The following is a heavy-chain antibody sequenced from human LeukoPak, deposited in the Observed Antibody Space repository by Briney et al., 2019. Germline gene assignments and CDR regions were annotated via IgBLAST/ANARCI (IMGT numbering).Heavy chain of an antibody. J-gene: IGHJ4*02. CDR3: AKGRGTAVSSAANY. D-gene: IGHD4-17*01. CDR2: ISGSGDNT. V-gene: IGHV3-23*01. CDR1: GFTFSSYV. Sequence: PGGSLRLSCAASGFTFSSYVMSWVRQAPGKGLEWVSSISGSGDNTYYADSVKDRFSISRDNSKTTVSLQMNSLRAEDTAVYYCAKGRGTAVSSAANYWGQGRLVAVSS.